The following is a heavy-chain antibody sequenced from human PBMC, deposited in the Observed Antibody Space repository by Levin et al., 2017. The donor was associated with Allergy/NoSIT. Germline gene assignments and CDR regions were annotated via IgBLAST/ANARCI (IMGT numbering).Heavy chain of an antibody. D-gene: IGHD3-16*01. V-gene: IGHV4-39*01. CDR2: LYYSGPT. CDR3: ARALGTSGRDPFDI. CDR1: DGSINSHSYY. J-gene: IGHJ3*02. Sequence: SCTVSDGSINSHSYYWGWIRQPPGKGLEWIGSLYYSGPTYYNPSLKSRVTISVDTSKNQFSLKLSSVTAADTAVFYCARALGTSGRDPFDIWGQGTMVTVSS.